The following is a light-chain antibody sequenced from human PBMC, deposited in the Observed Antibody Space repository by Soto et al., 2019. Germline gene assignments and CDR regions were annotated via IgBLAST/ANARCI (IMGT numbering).Light chain of an antibody. J-gene: IGKJ3*01. CDR1: QSVSGY. V-gene: IGKV3-15*01. Sequence: EIVMTQSPGTVSVFPGETVTLSCRASQSVSGYLDWFHQKPGQAPRLVLLRIFTRAIGVPARFSGSGSETEFTLTISGLQPEDFAVYYCQQYNNWPFTFGPGTKVDIK. CDR2: RIF. CDR3: QQYNNWPFT.